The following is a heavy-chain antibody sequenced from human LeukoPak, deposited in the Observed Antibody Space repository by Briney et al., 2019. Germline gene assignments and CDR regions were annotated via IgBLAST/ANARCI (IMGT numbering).Heavy chain of an antibody. Sequence: SETLSLTCTVSGGSISSYYWSWIRQPPGKGLEWIGYIYYSGSTNYNPSLKSRVTISVDTSKNQFSLKLSSVTAADTAVYYCARDGSVAAAGYNWFDPWGQGTLVTVSS. CDR2: IYYSGST. CDR1: GGSISSYY. D-gene: IGHD6-13*01. V-gene: IGHV4-59*12. J-gene: IGHJ5*02. CDR3: ARDGSVAAAGYNWFDP.